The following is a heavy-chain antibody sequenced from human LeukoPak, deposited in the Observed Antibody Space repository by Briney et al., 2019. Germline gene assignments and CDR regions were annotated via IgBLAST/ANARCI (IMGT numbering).Heavy chain of an antibody. CDR1: GFMFTNCV. CDR3: AKGDFDFWTGYPDYYYNGLNV. D-gene: IGHD3/OR15-3a*01. J-gene: IGHJ6*02. CDR2: ISRTGTDT. V-gene: IGHV3-23*01. Sequence: GGSLRLSCAASGFMFTNCVMTWVRRAPGKGLEWVSGISRTGTDTYYGDSVKGRFTISRDNSKNTLYLQMTNLRAEDTAVYYCAKGDFDFWTGYPDYYYNGLNVWGQGTTVTVSS.